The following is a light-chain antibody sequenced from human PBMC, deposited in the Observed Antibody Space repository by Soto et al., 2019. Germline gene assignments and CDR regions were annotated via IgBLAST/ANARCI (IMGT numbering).Light chain of an antibody. CDR1: QSVSSN. V-gene: IGKV3-15*01. CDR2: GAS. Sequence: EIVMTQSPATLSVSPGERATLSCRASQSVSSNLAWYQQKPGQAPRLLIYGASTRATGIPARFSGSGSGTEFTLTISGLQSEDFAVYYCQQYNNWPPMFGQGTKVDIK. J-gene: IGKJ1*01. CDR3: QQYNNWPPM.